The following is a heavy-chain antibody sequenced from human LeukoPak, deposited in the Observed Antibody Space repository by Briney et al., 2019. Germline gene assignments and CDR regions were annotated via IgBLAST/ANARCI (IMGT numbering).Heavy chain of an antibody. D-gene: IGHD3-22*01. J-gene: IGHJ5*02. CDR2: INAGNGNT. CDR3: ARESSHYYDSSGPLGFDP. CDR1: GYTFTSYA. V-gene: IGHV1-3*01. Sequence: ASVKVSCKASGYTFTSYAMHWVRQAPGQRLEWMGWINAGNGNTKYSQKFQGGVTITRDTSASTAYMELRSLRSDDTAVYYCARESSHYYDSSGPLGFDPWGQGTLVTVSS.